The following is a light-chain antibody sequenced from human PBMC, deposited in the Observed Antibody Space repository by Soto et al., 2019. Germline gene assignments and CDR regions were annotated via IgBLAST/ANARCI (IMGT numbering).Light chain of an antibody. Sequence: QSALTQPASVSGSPGQSITMSCTGTSSDVGGYNFVSWYQQLPGKAPKLMIYDVSDRPSGVSNRFSGSKSGNTASLTISGLRAEDEADYYCSSYTSSSTVVFGGGTKVTVL. CDR3: SSYTSSSTVV. J-gene: IGLJ2*01. CDR2: DVS. V-gene: IGLV2-14*01. CDR1: SSDVGGYNF.